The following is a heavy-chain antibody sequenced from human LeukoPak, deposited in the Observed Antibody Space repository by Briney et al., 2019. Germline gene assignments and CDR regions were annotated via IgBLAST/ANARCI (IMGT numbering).Heavy chain of an antibody. CDR2: ISSSSSYI. Sequence: GGSLRLSCAASGFTFSSYTMNWVRQAPGKGLEWVSSISSSSSYIYYADSVKGRFTISRDNAKNSLYLQMNSLRAEDTAVYSYARDGDYVDFDYWGQGTLVTVSS. CDR1: GFTFSSYT. J-gene: IGHJ4*02. V-gene: IGHV3-21*01. CDR3: ARDGDYVDFDY. D-gene: IGHD4-17*01.